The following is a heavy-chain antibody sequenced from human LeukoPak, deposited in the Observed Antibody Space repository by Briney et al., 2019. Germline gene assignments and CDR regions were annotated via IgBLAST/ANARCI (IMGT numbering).Heavy chain of an antibody. Sequence: GGSLRLSCEASGFTFSDYYMSWVRQAPGKGLEWVSYISSSSSYTKYADSVKGRFTISRDNAENSLYLQVNSLRAEDTAVYYCARGTGTTAYFDYWGQGTLVTVSS. CDR1: GFTFSDYY. CDR3: ARGTGTTAYFDY. J-gene: IGHJ4*02. D-gene: IGHD1-1*01. V-gene: IGHV3-11*06. CDR2: ISSSSSYT.